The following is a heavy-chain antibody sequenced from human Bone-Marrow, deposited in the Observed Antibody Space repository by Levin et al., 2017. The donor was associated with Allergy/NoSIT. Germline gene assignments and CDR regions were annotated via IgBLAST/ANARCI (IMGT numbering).Heavy chain of an antibody. D-gene: IGHD1-1*01. V-gene: IGHV3-23*01. CDR1: GFTFSSYA. CDR2: INKNGGRT. J-gene: IGHJ3*02. Sequence: PGGSLRLSCAASGFTFSSYAMSWVRQAPGKGLEWVSAINKNGGRTFYADSVNGRFTISRDNSKNTLSLQMHNLRAEDTAVYYCANELDDDALDIWGQGTMVTVSS. CDR3: ANELDDDALDI.